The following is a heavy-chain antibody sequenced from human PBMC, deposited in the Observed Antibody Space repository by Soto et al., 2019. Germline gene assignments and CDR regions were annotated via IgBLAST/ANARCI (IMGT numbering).Heavy chain of an antibody. J-gene: IGHJ4*02. CDR3: ASGIQLWLRRINNGYSG. V-gene: IGHV1-69*12. D-gene: IGHD5-18*01. CDR1: GDTYSTYA. CDR2: IIPMFGTA. Sequence: QVQLVQSGAEVKKPESSVKVSSKAPGDTYSTYALSWVRQAPGQGLEWMGGIIPMFGTANYAQRFQDRVTITADESTNTVYMELSSLRSEDTAVYFCASGIQLWLRRINNGYSGWGQGTLVTVSS.